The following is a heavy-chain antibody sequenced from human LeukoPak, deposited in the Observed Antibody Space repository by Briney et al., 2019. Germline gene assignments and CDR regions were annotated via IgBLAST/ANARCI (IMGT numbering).Heavy chain of an antibody. CDR3: VKDLGGSRNTCFDS. V-gene: IGHV3-23*01. D-gene: IGHD3-16*01. CDR2: ISGSGSAT. CDR1: GFTFSSYA. J-gene: IGHJ4*02. Sequence: PGGSLRLSCAASGFTFSSYAMSWVRQAPGKGLEWVSTISGSGSATYYADSVKGRFTISRDDSKNSLYLQMNSLRAEDTAVYYCVKDLGGSRNTCFDSWGKGTLVTVSS.